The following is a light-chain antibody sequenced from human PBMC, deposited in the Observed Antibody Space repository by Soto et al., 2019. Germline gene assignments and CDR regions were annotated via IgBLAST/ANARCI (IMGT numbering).Light chain of an antibody. CDR1: QSSSNH. Sequence: IHMTQSPSSLSASVEYRVIITGGGSQSSSNHLNWYQQKPGKAPKILIHAASSLQSGVPSRFSGTGSGTHSTITISSLKKEDVATYDGQQRYSTPRTFGQGTKVDIK. CDR2: AAS. V-gene: IGKV1-39*01. J-gene: IGKJ1*01. CDR3: QQRYSTPRT.